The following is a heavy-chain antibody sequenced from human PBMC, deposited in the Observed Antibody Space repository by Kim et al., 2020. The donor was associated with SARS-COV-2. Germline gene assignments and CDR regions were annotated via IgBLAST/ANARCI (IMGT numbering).Heavy chain of an antibody. CDR3: ARGRWFDP. CDR2: INHSGST. J-gene: IGHJ5*02. Sequence: SETLSLTCAVYGGSFSGYYWSWIRQPPGKGLEWIGEINHSGSTNYNPSLKSRVTISVDTSKNQFSLKLSSVTAADTAVYYCARGRWFDPWGQGTLVTVSS. CDR1: GGSFSGYY. V-gene: IGHV4-34*01.